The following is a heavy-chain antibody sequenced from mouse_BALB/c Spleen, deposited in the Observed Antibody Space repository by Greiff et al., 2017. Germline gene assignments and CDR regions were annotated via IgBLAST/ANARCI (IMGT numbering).Heavy chain of an antibody. Sequence: VQLKESGAELVRPGALVKLSCKASGFNIKDYYMHWVKQRPEQGLEWIGWIDPENGNTIYDPKFQGKASITADTSSNTAYLQLSSLTSEDTAVYYCARGEVRRFAYWGQGTLVTVSA. J-gene: IGHJ3*01. D-gene: IGHD2-14*01. V-gene: IGHV14-1*02. CDR1: GFNIKDYY. CDR3: ARGEVRRFAY. CDR2: IDPENGNT.